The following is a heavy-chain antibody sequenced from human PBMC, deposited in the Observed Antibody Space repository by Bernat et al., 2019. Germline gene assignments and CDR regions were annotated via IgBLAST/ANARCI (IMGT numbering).Heavy chain of an antibody. CDR2: ISYDGSNK. CDR1: GFTFSSYA. J-gene: IGHJ4*02. CDR3: ARVPRVPFLNWNFDY. D-gene: IGHD1-1*01. V-gene: IGHV3-30*01. Sequence: QVQLVESGGGVVQPGRSLRLSCAASGFTFSSYAMHWVRQAPGKRLEWVAVISYDGSNKYYADSVKGRFTISRDNSKNTLYLQMNSLRAEDTAVYYCARVPRVPFLNWNFDYWGQGTLVTVSS.